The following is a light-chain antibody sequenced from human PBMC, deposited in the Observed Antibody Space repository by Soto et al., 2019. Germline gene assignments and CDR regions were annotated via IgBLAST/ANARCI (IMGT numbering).Light chain of an antibody. Sequence: EIVLIQSPATLSLSPGERATLSCRASQSVSSNLAWYQQNPGQAPRLLIFDASNRATGIPGRFSGSGSGTDFTLIISRLEPEDFAVYYCQQYGNSFVGFGQGTKVDIK. V-gene: IGKV3-20*01. CDR1: QSVSSN. J-gene: IGKJ1*01. CDR3: QQYGNSFVG. CDR2: DAS.